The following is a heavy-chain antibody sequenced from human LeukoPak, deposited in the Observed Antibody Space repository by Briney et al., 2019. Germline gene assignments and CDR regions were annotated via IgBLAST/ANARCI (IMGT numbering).Heavy chain of an antibody. V-gene: IGHV3-48*04. J-gene: IGHJ3*02. CDR1: GFTFSSYS. CDR2: ISSRSSTI. D-gene: IGHD2-2*01. Sequence: GGSLRLSCAASGFTFSSYSMNWVRQAPGKGLEWVSYISSRSSTIYYADSVKGRFTISRDNAKNSLYLQMNSLRAEDTAVYYCAREHCSSASCFWVDAFDIWGQGTMVTVSS. CDR3: AREHCSSASCFWVDAFDI.